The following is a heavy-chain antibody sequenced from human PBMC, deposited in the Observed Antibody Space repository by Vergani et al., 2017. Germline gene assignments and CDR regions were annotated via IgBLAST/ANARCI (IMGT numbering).Heavy chain of an antibody. V-gene: IGHV4-59*08. CDR2: IYYSGST. D-gene: IGHD6-19*01. J-gene: IGHJ4*02. CDR3: AGLSGESYYFDY. Sequence: QVQLQESGPGPVKPSETLSLTCTVSGGSISSYYWSWIRQPPGKGLEWIGYIYYSGSTNYNPSLKSRVTISVDTSKNQFSLKLSSVTAADTAVYYCAGLSGESYYFDYWGQGTLVTVSS. CDR1: GGSISSYY.